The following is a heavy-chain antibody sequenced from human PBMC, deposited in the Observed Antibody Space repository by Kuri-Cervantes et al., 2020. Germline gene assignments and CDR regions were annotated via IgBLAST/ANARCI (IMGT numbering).Heavy chain of an antibody. J-gene: IGHJ5*02. CDR1: GGSFSGYY. Sequence: SETLSLSCAVYGGSFSGYYWSWIRQPPGKGLEWIGDINHSGSTNYNPSLKSRVTISVDTSKDHFSLNLISVTAADTAVYYCAGLMITFGGVIVMGWFDPWGQGTLVTVSS. D-gene: IGHD3-16*02. CDR3: AGLMITFGGVIVMGWFDP. V-gene: IGHV4-34*01. CDR2: INHSGST.